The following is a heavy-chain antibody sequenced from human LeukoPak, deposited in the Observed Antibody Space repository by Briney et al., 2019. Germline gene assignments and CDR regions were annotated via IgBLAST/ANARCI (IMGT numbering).Heavy chain of an antibody. CDR1: GFTFSSYW. D-gene: IGHD3-9*01. CDR2: IKQDGSEK. V-gene: IGHV3-7*03. Sequence: GGSLRLSCAASGFTFSSYWMSCVRQAPGKGLEWVANIKQDGSEKYYVDSVKGRFTISRDNAKNSLYLQMNSLRAEDTAVYYCARDEDYDILTGYYIPRHFDYWGQGTLVTVSS. CDR3: ARDEDYDILTGYYIPRHFDY. J-gene: IGHJ4*02.